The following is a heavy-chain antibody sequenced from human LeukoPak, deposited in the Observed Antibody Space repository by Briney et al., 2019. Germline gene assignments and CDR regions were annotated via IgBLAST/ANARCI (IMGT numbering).Heavy chain of an antibody. V-gene: IGHV1-18*01. CDR3: ARSIVATTYNWFDP. Sequence: VASVKVSCKASGYTFTSYGISWVRQAPGQGLEWMGWISAYNGNTNYAQKLQGRVTMTTDTSTSTAYTELRSLRSDDTAVYYCARSIVATTYNWFDPWGQGTLVTVSS. CDR1: GYTFTSYG. D-gene: IGHD5-12*01. CDR2: ISAYNGNT. J-gene: IGHJ5*02.